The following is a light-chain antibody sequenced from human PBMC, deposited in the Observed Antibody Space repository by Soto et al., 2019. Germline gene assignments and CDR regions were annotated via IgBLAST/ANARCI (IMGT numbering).Light chain of an antibody. CDR3: TSFTGSSTL. CDR2: EVT. CDR1: DIGAYNY. Sequence: QSVPTQPASVSGSPGQSITLSCTGSDIGAYNYVSWYQHSPGKAPQLMIYEVTNRPSGISDRFSGSKSGNTASLTISGLQAEDEGDYYCTSFTGSSTLFGGGTKRTVL. V-gene: IGLV2-14*01. J-gene: IGLJ2*01.